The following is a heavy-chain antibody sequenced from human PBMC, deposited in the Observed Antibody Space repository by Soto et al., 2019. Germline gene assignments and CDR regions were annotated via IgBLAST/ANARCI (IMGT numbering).Heavy chain of an antibody. CDR3: ARLRLRSTVTPSSFPSFDY. V-gene: IGHV1-18*01. CDR2: ISADNGNT. Sequence: QVQLVQSGAEVKKPGASVKVSCKASGYTFTSYGITWVRQAPGQGLEWMGWISADNGNTNYAQKLQGRVTMTTDTSTITGSMELRSLRFDDTAVYYCARLRLRSTVTPSSFPSFDYWGQGTLVTVSS. D-gene: IGHD4-17*01. J-gene: IGHJ4*02. CDR1: GYTFTSYG.